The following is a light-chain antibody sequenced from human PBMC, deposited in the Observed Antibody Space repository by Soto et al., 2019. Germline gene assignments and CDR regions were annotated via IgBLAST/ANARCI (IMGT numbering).Light chain of an antibody. CDR1: RSDVGGYNY. Sequence: QSALTQPASVSGSPGQSITISCTGTRSDVGGYNYVSWYQQHPGKAPKLMIFEVSNRPSGVYNSFSGSKSGNTASLTISGLQAEDEADYYCSSYASTSTLMVFGTGTKLTVL. J-gene: IGLJ1*01. CDR2: EVS. V-gene: IGLV2-14*01. CDR3: SSYASTSTLMV.